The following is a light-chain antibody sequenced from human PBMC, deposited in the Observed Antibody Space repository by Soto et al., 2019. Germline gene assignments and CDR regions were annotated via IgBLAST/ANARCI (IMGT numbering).Light chain of an antibody. CDR3: TSYTPPGALV. J-gene: IGLJ6*01. V-gene: IGLV2-14*03. CDR2: DVI. CDR1: SSDVAAYNF. Sequence: QSVLTQPASVSGSPGQSITISCTGTSSDVAAYNFVSWYQQHPGEVHKLMNYDVIKRPSGISDRFSGSTSGNTSSLTSSGLQAEDEADYYCTSYTPPGALVFGSGTQLTVL.